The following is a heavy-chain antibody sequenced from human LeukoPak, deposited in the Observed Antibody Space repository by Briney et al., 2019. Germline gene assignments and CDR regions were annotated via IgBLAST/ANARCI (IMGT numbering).Heavy chain of an antibody. V-gene: IGHV1-8*01. Sequence: GASVKVSCKASGYTFTSYDINWVRQATGQGLEWMGWMNPNSGNTGYAQKFRGRVTMTRNTSISTAYMELSSLRSEDTAVYYCAREGVDCSSTSCYMSGAFDIWGQGTMVTVSS. CDR1: GYTFTSYD. CDR3: AREGVDCSSTSCYMSGAFDI. J-gene: IGHJ3*02. CDR2: MNPNSGNT. D-gene: IGHD2-2*02.